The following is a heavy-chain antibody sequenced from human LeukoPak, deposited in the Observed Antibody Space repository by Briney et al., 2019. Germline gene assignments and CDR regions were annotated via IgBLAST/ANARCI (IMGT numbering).Heavy chain of an antibody. CDR2: TRNKANSYTT. CDR1: GFTFSDHY. Sequence: GGSLRLPCAVSGFTFSDHYMDWVRQAPGKGLEWVGRTRNKANSYTTVYAASVQGRFTVSRDDTKNSLYLQMNSLKTEDTAVYYCARGYHSFDVWGQGTTVTVSS. J-gene: IGHJ6*02. V-gene: IGHV3-72*01. CDR3: ARGYHSFDV. D-gene: IGHD1-26*01.